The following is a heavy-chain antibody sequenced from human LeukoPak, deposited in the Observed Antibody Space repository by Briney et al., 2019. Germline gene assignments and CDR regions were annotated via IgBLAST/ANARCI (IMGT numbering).Heavy chain of an antibody. D-gene: IGHD1-26*01. V-gene: IGHV3-11*01. Sequence: GGSLRLSCAASGFTFSDYFMSWIRQAPGKELEWVSYISSTGSTIYYADSVKGRFTISRDNAKNSLYLQMNSLRAEDTALYYCAKDTAGIGLLGPFDYWGQGTLVTVSS. J-gene: IGHJ4*02. CDR3: AKDTAGIGLLGPFDY. CDR2: ISSTGSTI. CDR1: GFTFSDYF.